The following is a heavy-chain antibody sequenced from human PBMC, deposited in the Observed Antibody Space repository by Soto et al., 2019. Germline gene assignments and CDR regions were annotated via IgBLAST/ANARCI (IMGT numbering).Heavy chain of an antibody. Sequence: QVQLVQSGAEVKKPGASVKVSCKASGYTFTSYGISWLRQAPGQGLEWMGWISAYNGNTNYAQKLQGRVTMTTDTSTSTAYMELRSLRSDDTAVYYCARDCYYDSSGYRSDFDYWGQGTLVTVSS. CDR2: ISAYNGNT. CDR3: ARDCYYDSSGYRSDFDY. V-gene: IGHV1-18*01. CDR1: GYTFTSYG. J-gene: IGHJ4*02. D-gene: IGHD3-22*01.